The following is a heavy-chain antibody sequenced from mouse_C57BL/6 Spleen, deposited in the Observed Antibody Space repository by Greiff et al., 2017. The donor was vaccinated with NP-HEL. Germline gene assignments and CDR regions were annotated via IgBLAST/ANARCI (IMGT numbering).Heavy chain of an antibody. V-gene: IGHV1-72*01. J-gene: IGHJ4*01. CDR2: IDPNSGGT. D-gene: IGHD1-1*01. CDR1: GYTFTSYW. CDR3: ARSSFTTVVDYYYAMDY. Sequence: VQLQQPGAELVKPGASVKLSCKASGYTFTSYWMHWVKQRPGRGLEWIGRIDPNSGGTKYNEKFKSKATLTVDKPSSTAYMQLSSLPSEDSAVYYCARSSFTTVVDYYYAMDYWGQGTSVTVSS.